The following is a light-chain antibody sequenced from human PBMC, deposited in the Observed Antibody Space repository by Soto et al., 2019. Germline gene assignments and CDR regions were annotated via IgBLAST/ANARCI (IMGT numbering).Light chain of an antibody. CDR3: QQYNNWPPLS. Sequence: EIVMTQSPATLSVSPGDRATLSCRASQSVSSSLAWYQQIPGQAPRLLIYDATTRATGIPARFGGNGSGTEFTLTISSLQSEHFAVYYCQQYNNWPPLSFGGGTKVELK. CDR2: DAT. V-gene: IGKV3-15*01. J-gene: IGKJ4*01. CDR1: QSVSSS.